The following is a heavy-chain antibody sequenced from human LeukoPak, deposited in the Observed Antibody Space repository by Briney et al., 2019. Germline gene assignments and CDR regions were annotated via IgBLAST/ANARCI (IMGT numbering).Heavy chain of an antibody. J-gene: IGHJ4*02. Sequence: GGSLRLSCAASGFTVSSNEMSWVRQAPGKGLEWVSSISGGSTYYADSRKGRFTISRDNSKNTLYLQMNSLRAEDTAVYYCARVVTKAAGNDYWGQGTLVTVSS. V-gene: IGHV3-38-3*01. CDR2: ISGGST. D-gene: IGHD6-13*01. CDR1: GFTVSSNE. CDR3: ARVVTKAAGNDY.